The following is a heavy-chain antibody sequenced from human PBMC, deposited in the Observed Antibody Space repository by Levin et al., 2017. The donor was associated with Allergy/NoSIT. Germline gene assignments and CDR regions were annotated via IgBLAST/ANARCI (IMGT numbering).Heavy chain of an antibody. CDR1: GFIFSNFG. Sequence: GGSLRLSCAASGFIFSNFGMHWVRQAPGKGLEWLGVISYDGNNIYYADSVKGRFTISRDNSKNTLILQMNGLRAEDTAVYYCARVSGDNSGSATFGAEYFHLWGQGTLVTVSS. D-gene: IGHD2/OR15-2a*01. CDR2: ISYDGNNI. CDR3: ARVSGDNSGSATFGAEYFHL. V-gene: IGHV3-30*03. J-gene: IGHJ1*01.